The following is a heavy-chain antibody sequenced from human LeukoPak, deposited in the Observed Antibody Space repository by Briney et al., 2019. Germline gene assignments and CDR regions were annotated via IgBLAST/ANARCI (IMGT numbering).Heavy chain of an antibody. CDR3: ARGESFSIGGFYWFDP. J-gene: IGHJ5*02. CDR2: TYYRSKWYN. CDR1: GDSVSSNSAA. Sequence: SQTLSLTCAISGDSVSSNSAAWNWIRQSPSRGLEWLGRTYYRSKWYNDYAVSVKSRITINPDTSKNHFSLQLNSVTPEDTAVYYCARGESFSIGGFYWFDPWGQGTLVTVSS. D-gene: IGHD6-6*01. V-gene: IGHV6-1*01.